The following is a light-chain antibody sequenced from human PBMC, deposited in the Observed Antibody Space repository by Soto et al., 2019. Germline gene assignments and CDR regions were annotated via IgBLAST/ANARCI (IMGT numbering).Light chain of an antibody. V-gene: IGKV3-15*01. Sequence: EIVMTQSPATLSVSPGERATLSCRASQSVSSNLAWYKQKPGQAPRLPIYGASTRATGIPARFSGSGSGTEFTLTISSLNSEDFAVYYCQQYNSWPTMYTFGQGTKLEIK. CDR3: QQYNSWPTMYT. CDR2: GAS. CDR1: QSVSSN. J-gene: IGKJ2*01.